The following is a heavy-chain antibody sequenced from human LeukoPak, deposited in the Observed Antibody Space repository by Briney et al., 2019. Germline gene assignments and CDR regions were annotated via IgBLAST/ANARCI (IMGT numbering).Heavy chain of an antibody. D-gene: IGHD2-2*02. J-gene: IGHJ3*02. CDR3: ARTYCSSTSCYIWHAFDI. CDR1: GFTFSSYS. V-gene: IGHV3-21*01. Sequence: GGSLRLSCAASGFTFSSYSMSWVRQAPGKGLEWVSSISSSSSYIYYADSVKGRFTISRDNAKNSLYLQMNSLRAEDTAVYYCARTYCSSTSCYIWHAFDIWGQGTMVTVSS. CDR2: ISSSSSYI.